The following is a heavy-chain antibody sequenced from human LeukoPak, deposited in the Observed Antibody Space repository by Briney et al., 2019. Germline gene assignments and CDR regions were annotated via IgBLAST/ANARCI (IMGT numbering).Heavy chain of an antibody. D-gene: IGHD4-23*01. V-gene: IGHV3-23*01. CDR1: GFTFSPFT. CDR3: AKGGGWLYYFDY. J-gene: IGHJ4*02. CDR2: ISGSDSST. Sequence: GGSLRLSCAASGFTFSPFTMNWVRQAPGKGLEWVSGISGSDSSTYYADFVKGRFTISRDNSKNTLYLQMNSLRADDTAVYYCAKGGGWLYYFDYWGQGTLVTVSS.